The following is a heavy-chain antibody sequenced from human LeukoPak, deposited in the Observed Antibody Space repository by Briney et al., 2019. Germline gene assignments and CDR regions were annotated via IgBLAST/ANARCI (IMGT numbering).Heavy chain of an antibody. D-gene: IGHD2-15*01. CDR3: ARAASLGIYYGMDV. J-gene: IGHJ6*02. Sequence: PGGSLRLSCTASGFTFSDCYMSWIRQAPGKGLEWVSYITNRGTYTNYADSVKGRFTISRDNAKNSLFLQMNNLGAEDTAVYYCARAASLGIYYGMDVWGQGTTVTVSS. V-gene: IGHV3-11*06. CDR2: ITNRGTYT. CDR1: GFTFSDCY.